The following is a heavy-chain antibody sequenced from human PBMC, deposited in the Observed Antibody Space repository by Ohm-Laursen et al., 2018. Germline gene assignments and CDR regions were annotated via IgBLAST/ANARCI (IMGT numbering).Heavy chain of an antibody. Sequence: TLSLTCTVSGGSIRSGSYYWGWIRQHPGKGLEWIGYIYYSGSTYYNPSLKSRVVISLATSRNQFSLKVSSVTAADTAVYYCARGTNQGDFEYWGPGTLVTVSS. V-gene: IGHV4-31*03. J-gene: IGHJ4*02. D-gene: IGHD1-14*01. CDR3: ARGTNQGDFEY. CDR1: GGSIRSGSYY. CDR2: IYYSGST.